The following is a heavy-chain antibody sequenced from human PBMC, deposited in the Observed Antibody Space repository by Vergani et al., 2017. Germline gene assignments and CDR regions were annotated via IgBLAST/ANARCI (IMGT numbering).Heavy chain of an antibody. CDR3: ARASGSYPYYYGMDV. CDR2: IYYSGRT. Sequence: QVQLQESGPGLVKPSQTLSLTCTVSGGSISSGDYHWSWICQPPGKGPAWIGYIYYSGRTYYNPSLKSRVTLSVDTSKNQFSLRLSSVTAADTAVYYCARASGSYPYYYGMDVWGQGTTVTVSS. CDR1: GGSISSGDYH. D-gene: IGHD1-26*01. V-gene: IGHV4-30-4*08. J-gene: IGHJ6*02.